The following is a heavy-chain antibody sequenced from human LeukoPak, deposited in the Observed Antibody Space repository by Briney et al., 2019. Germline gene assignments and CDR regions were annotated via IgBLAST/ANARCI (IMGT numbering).Heavy chain of an antibody. CDR1: GGSFSSYA. J-gene: IGHJ4*02. CDR2: INTNTGNP. CDR3: ARDYSGDYYDSSGYNFDY. V-gene: IGHV7-4-1*02. Sequence: ASVKVSCKASGGSFSSYAISWVRQAPGQGLEWMGWINTNTGNPTYAQGFTGRFVFSLDTSVSTAYLQISSLKAEDTAVYYCARDYSGDYYDSSGYNFDYWGQGTLVTVSS. D-gene: IGHD3-22*01.